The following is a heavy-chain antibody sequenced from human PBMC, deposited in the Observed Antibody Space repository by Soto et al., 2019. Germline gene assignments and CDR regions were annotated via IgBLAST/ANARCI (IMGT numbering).Heavy chain of an antibody. CDR2: ISYDGTNK. V-gene: IGHV3-30*18. D-gene: IGHD4-17*01. CDR3: AKDLHSYGDYDYYCYGMDV. Sequence: QVQLVESGGGEVQPGRSLTISCAASGFTFSTYGMHWVRQTPGKGLEWVAVISYDGTNKFYSDSVKGRFTISRDNFKNTLTLQMNSLRADDTAVYSCAKDLHSYGDYDYYCYGMDVWGLGTRVTVSS. CDR1: GFTFSTYG. J-gene: IGHJ6*02.